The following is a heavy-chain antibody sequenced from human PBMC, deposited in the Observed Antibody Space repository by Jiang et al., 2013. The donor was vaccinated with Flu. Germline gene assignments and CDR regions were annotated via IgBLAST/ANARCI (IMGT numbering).Heavy chain of an antibody. V-gene: IGHV4-4*02. J-gene: IGHJ4*02. CDR1: GGSISSSNW. D-gene: IGHD3-10*01. Sequence: GLVKPSGTLSLTCAVSGGSISSSNWWSWVRQPPGKGLEWIGEIYHSGSTNYNPSLKSRVTISVDKSKNQFSLKLSSVTAADTAVYYCARGFSKNSKNRFGELLYFDYWGQGTLVTVSS. CDR2: IYHSGST. CDR3: ARGFSKNSKNRFGELLYFDY.